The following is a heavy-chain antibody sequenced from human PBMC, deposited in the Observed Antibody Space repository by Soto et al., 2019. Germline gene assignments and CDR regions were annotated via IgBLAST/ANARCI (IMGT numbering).Heavy chain of an antibody. Sequence: QLQLQESGSGLVKPSQTLSLTCGVSGGTINSGDYAWSWIRQPPGKRLEWMGYIYHSGSTYYNPSLKSRVTIFVDRSKNQFSLQLSSVTTADTAVYYCAGIRIAAAGGGLDVWGQGTTVTVSS. CDR2: IYHSGST. CDR3: AGIRIAAAGGGLDV. J-gene: IGHJ6*02. D-gene: IGHD6-13*01. CDR1: GGTINSGDYA. V-gene: IGHV4-30-2*01.